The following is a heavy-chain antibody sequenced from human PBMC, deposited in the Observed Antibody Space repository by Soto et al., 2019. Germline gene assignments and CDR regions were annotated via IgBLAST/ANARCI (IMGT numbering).Heavy chain of an antibody. J-gene: IGHJ6*02. CDR1: GGTFSNYA. CDR3: ASRIKRQDIVVVPAASMDV. Sequence: SVKVSCKASGGTFSNYAIHWVRQAPGQGLEWMGGIIPIFGTANYAQKFQGRVTITADESTSTAYMELSSLRSEDTAVYYCASRIKRQDIVVVPAASMDVWGQGTMVTVSS. CDR2: IIPIFGTA. V-gene: IGHV1-69*13. D-gene: IGHD2-2*01.